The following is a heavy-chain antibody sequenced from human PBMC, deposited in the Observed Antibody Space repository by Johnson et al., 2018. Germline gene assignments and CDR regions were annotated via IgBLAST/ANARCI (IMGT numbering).Heavy chain of an antibody. CDR2: IYYSGST. CDR3: ARDPGYSYAFDI. Sequence: QVQLQESGPGLVKPSETLSLTCTVSGGSISSYYWSWIRQPPGKGLEWIGYIYYSGSTNYNPSLKSRVTISVDTSKNQFSLKLSSVTAADTAVYYCARDPGYSYAFDIWGQGTMVTVSS. V-gene: IGHV4-59*01. D-gene: IGHD5-18*01. J-gene: IGHJ3*02. CDR1: GGSISSYY.